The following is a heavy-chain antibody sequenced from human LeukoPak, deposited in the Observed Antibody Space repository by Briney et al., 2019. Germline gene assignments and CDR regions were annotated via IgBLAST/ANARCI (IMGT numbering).Heavy chain of an antibody. D-gene: IGHD4-11*01. CDR1: GGSISSYY. J-gene: IGHJ6*02. Sequence: SETLSLTCTVSGGSISSYYWSWIRQPPGKGLEWIGYIYYSGSTNYNPSLKSRVTISVDTSKNQFSLKLTSVTAADTAVYYCASYSKPYYGMDVWGQGTTVTVSS. CDR2: IYYSGST. V-gene: IGHV4-59*08. CDR3: ASYSKPYYGMDV.